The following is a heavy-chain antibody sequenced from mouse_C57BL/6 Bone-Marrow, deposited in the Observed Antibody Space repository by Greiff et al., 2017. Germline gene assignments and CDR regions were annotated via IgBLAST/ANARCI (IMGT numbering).Heavy chain of an antibody. CDR1: GFSLTSYG. CDR2: IWRGGST. J-gene: IGHJ1*03. Sequence: VKLVESGPGLVQPSQSLSITCTVSGFSLTSYGVHWVRQSPGKGLEWLGVIWRGGSTDYNAAFMSRLSITKDNSKSQVFFKMNSLQADDTAIYYCAKKRDGSSYWYFDVWGTGTTVTVSS. CDR3: AKKRDGSSYWYFDV. D-gene: IGHD1-1*01. V-gene: IGHV2-5*01.